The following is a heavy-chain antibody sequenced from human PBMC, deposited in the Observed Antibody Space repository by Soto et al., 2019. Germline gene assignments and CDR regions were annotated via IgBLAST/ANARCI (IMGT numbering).Heavy chain of an antibody. CDR1: GGSISSINW. D-gene: IGHD1-1*01. CDR3: ARRELERSAFDY. J-gene: IGHJ4*02. Sequence: SETLSLTWAVSGGSISSINWWSWVRQPPGKGLEWIGEIYHSGSTNYNPSLKSRVTISVDKSKNQFSLKLSSVTAADTAVYYCARRELERSAFDYWGQGTLVTVSS. V-gene: IGHV4-4*02. CDR2: IYHSGST.